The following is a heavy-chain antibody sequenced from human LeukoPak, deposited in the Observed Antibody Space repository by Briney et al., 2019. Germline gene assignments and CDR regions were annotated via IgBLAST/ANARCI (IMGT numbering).Heavy chain of an antibody. CDR1: GFTFSSYE. D-gene: IGHD6-13*01. CDR2: ISSSGSTI. CDR3: AREAYRIAAAGGFDY. J-gene: IGHJ4*02. Sequence: GSLRLSCEASGFTFSSYEINWVRQAPGKGLEWVSYISSSGSTIYYADSVKGRFTISRDNAKNSLYLQMNSLRAEDTAVYYCAREAYRIAAAGGFDYWGQGTLVTVSS. V-gene: IGHV3-48*03.